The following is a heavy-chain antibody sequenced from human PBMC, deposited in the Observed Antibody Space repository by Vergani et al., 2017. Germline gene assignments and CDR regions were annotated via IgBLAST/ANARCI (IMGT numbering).Heavy chain of an antibody. V-gene: IGHV5-51*01. CDR1: EYSFGNYW. CDR3: ARHTTYTDS. D-gene: IGHD1-1*01. Sequence: EVELVQSGPEMRKPGESLKISCKGSEYSFGNYWIGCVRQMPGKGLEWMGIIYPADSDTRYSPSFQGQVTISADKSISTAFLQWDSLKASDTAFYYCARHTTYTDSWGQGTLVTVSS. CDR2: IYPADSDT. J-gene: IGHJ4*02.